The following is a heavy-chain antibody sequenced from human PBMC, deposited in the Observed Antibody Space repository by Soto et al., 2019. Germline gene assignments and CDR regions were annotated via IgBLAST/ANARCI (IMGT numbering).Heavy chain of an antibody. CDR1: GFTFSGYP. Sequence: EVHLLESGEGLFQPGGSLRLSCVASGFTFSGYPMHWVRQAPGKGLEYVSAISSDGNSTFHADSVRGRFTTSRDNLKNTLYLQMGSLRVDDMAVYYCARGRIPYGLDVWGQGTAVTVS. CDR3: ARGRIPYGLDV. J-gene: IGHJ6*02. D-gene: IGHD2-21*01. V-gene: IGHV3-64*02. CDR2: ISSDGNST.